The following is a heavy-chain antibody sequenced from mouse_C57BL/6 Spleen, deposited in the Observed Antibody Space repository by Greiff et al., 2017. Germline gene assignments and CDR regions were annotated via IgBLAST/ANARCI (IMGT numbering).Heavy chain of an antibody. V-gene: IGHV1-58*01. D-gene: IGHD2-5*01. Sequence: DVKLQESGAELVRPGSSVKMSCKTSGYTFTSYGINWVKQRPGQGLEWIGYIYIGNGYTEYNEKFKGKATLTSDTSSSTAYMQLSSLTSEDSAIYFCARWDYSNLDYAMDYWGQGTSVTVSS. J-gene: IGHJ4*01. CDR2: IYIGNGYT. CDR1: GYTFTSYG. CDR3: ARWDYSNLDYAMDY.